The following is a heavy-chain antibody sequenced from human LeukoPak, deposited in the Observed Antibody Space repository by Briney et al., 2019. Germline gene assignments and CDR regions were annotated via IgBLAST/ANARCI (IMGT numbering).Heavy chain of an antibody. Sequence: SETLSLTCTVSGGSLSSYYWSWIRQPPGKGLEWVGYIYYSGSTNYNPSLKSRVTISVDTSKNQFSLKLSSVTAADTAVYYCARYGSYYYDSSGYYKAFDIWGQGTMVTVSS. V-gene: IGHV4-59*01. CDR3: ARYGSYYYDSSGYYKAFDI. J-gene: IGHJ3*02. CDR2: IYYSGST. D-gene: IGHD3-22*01. CDR1: GGSLSSYY.